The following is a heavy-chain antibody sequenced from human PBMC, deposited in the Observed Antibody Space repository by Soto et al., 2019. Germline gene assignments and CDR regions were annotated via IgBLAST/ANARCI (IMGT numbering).Heavy chain of an antibody. CDR3: ARRALPQCINGVCYKDGFWDY. J-gene: IGHJ4*02. CDR2: IYYSGTT. V-gene: IGHV4-31*03. CDR1: GGSVGSGGYY. Sequence: SETLSLTCTVSGGSVGSGGYYWSWIRQHPGTGLEWIGYIYYSGTTYFNPSLKSRASISLDTSKNEFSLKLTSVTAADTAVYYCARRALPQCINGVCYKDGFWDYWGQGALVTVSS. D-gene: IGHD2-8*01.